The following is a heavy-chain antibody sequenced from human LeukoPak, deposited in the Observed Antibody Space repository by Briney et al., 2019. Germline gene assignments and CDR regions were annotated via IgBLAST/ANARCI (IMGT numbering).Heavy chain of an antibody. CDR2: ISGSGGST. D-gene: IGHD2-15*01. CDR1: GFTFSSYA. J-gene: IGHJ4*02. Sequence: GGSLRLSCAASGFTFSSYAMSRVRQAPGKGLEWVSAISGSGGSTYYADSVKGRFTISRDNSKNTLYLQMNSLRAEETAVYYCAKPRYCSGGSCYGYFDYWGQGTLVTVSS. CDR3: AKPRYCSGGSCYGYFDY. V-gene: IGHV3-23*01.